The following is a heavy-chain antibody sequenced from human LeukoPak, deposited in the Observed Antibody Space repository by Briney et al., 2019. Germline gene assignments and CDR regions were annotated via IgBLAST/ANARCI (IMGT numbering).Heavy chain of an antibody. CDR2: ISGSGGST. D-gene: IGHD4-17*01. CDR3: AKDPQDYGDSEAFDI. V-gene: IGHV3-23*01. CDR1: GFTFSSYA. Sequence: PGGSLRLSCAASGFTFSSYAMSWVRQAPGKGLEWVSAISGSGGSTYYADSVKGRFTISRDNSKNTLYLQMNSLRAEDTAVYYFAKDPQDYGDSEAFDIWGQGTMVTVSS. J-gene: IGHJ3*02.